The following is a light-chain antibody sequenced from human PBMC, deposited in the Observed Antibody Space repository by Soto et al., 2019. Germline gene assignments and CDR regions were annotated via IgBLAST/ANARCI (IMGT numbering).Light chain of an antibody. CDR3: HQYGNWPFT. CDR2: GAS. V-gene: IGKV3-15*01. J-gene: IGKJ3*01. Sequence: EILMTQSPATLSVSPGERATLSCRASQSISSNLAWYQQKPGQAPRLLIYGASIRATGVPARLSGSGSGTDFTLTISSLQSEDCAVYYCHQYGNWPFTFGPGTKVDIK. CDR1: QSISSN.